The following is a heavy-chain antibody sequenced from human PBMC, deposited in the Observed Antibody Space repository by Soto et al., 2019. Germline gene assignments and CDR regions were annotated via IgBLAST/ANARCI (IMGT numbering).Heavy chain of an antibody. Sequence: GGSLRLSCAASGFTFSSYGMHWVRQAPGKGLEWVAVISYDGSNKYYADSVKCRFTISRDNSKNTLYLQMNSLRAEDTAVYYCAKDRPWFDPWGQGTLVTVSS. CDR1: GFTFSSYG. V-gene: IGHV3-30*18. J-gene: IGHJ5*02. CDR3: AKDRPWFDP. CDR2: ISYDGSNK.